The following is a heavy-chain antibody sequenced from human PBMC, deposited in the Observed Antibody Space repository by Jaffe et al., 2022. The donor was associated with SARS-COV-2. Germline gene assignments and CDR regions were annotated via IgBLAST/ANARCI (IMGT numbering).Heavy chain of an antibody. J-gene: IGHJ3*01. V-gene: IGHV3-33*01. CDR3: ARDKSGGSSQSGAFDW. Sequence: QVQLVESGGGVVQPGRSLRLSCVASGLIFTKYGMHWVRQAPGKGLEWVAFVWHDGSYKYYADSVKGRFTISRDDSRNTISLQMNSLRAEDTAVYYCARDKSGGSSQSGAFDWWGQGTMVTVSS. D-gene: IGHD2-8*02. CDR1: GLIFTKYG. CDR2: VWHDGSYK.